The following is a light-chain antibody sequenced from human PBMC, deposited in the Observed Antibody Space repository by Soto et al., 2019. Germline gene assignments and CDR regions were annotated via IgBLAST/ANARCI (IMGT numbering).Light chain of an antibody. J-gene: IGKJ1*01. CDR3: QQRSNWPPT. CDR2: DSS. V-gene: IGKV3-11*01. CDR1: QSVSSY. Sequence: EVVLTQSPATLSLSPGERATLSCRASQSVSSYLAWYQQKPGQAPRLLIYDSSKRATGIPARFSGSGSGTDFTLTISSLEPDDFAVYYCQQRSNWPPTFGQGTKVEIK.